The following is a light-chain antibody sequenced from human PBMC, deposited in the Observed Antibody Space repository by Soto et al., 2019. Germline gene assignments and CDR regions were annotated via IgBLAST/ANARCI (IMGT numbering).Light chain of an antibody. J-gene: IGKJ1*01. CDR1: QSINIS. CDR2: GAS. CDR3: QQYNSWLGT. V-gene: IGKV3-15*01. Sequence: DIVVTRSPGQLSLSPSERATRAGSASQSINISLAWYQRTPGQAPGPLIYGASTRATETPARFSGSGSGTEFTLTISSLRSEDFAVYYCQQYNSWLGTFGQGTKVDIK.